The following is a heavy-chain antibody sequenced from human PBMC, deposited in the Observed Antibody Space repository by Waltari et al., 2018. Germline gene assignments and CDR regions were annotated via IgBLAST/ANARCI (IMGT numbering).Heavy chain of an antibody. CDR2: FDPEDGET. J-gene: IGHJ3*02. Sequence: QVQLVQSGAEVKKPGASVKVSCKVSGYTLTELSMPWVRQAPGKGLAWMGGFDPEDGETIYAQKFQGRVTMTEDTSTDTAYMELSSLRSEDTAVYYCATDRLRTGYYYDSSPDAFDIWGQGTMVTVSS. V-gene: IGHV1-24*01. CDR1: GYTLTELS. D-gene: IGHD3-22*01. CDR3: ATDRLRTGYYYDSSPDAFDI.